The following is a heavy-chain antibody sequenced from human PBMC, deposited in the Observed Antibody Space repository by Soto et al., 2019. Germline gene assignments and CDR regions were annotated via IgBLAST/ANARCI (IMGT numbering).Heavy chain of an antibody. D-gene: IGHD2-15*01. CDR2: IWYDGSIK. J-gene: IGHJ6*02. Sequence: PGGSLRLSCAASGFTFYTYGMHWVRQAPGRGLEWVAVIWYDGSIKYYADSVKGRFIISRDNSKNTLYLQMKSLRAEDTAVYYCARIDCTGGSCRPYAYYDMDVWGQGTTVTVSS. CDR3: ARIDCTGGSCRPYAYYDMDV. V-gene: IGHV3-33*01. CDR1: GFTFYTYG.